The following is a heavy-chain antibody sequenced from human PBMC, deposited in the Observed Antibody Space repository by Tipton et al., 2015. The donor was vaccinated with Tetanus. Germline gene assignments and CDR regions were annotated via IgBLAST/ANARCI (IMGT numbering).Heavy chain of an antibody. D-gene: IGHD3-22*01. Sequence: SLRLSCTASGFTFRNYDMNWVRRAPGKGLEWISSVTSSGSDMYYADSVKGRFTISRDNAKNSLFLHMNSLRVADTAVYYCARLYDSTGHKGNWGQGTQVTVSS. CDR3: ARLYDSTGHKGN. V-gene: IGHV3-21*06. CDR2: VTSSGSDM. CDR1: GFTFRNYD. J-gene: IGHJ4*02.